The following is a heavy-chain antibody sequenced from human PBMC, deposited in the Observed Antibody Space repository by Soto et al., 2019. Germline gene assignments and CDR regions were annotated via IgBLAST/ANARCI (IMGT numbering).Heavy chain of an antibody. CDR1: GYTFTSYP. D-gene: IGHD6-19*01. Sequence: QVQLVQSGAEVKKPGASVKVSCKASGYTFTSYPMHWVRQAPGQRLEWMGWINAGNGNTKYSQKFQGRVTITRDTSASTAYMELSSLSSEDTAVYYCAREGQWLVGVYWGQGTLVTVSS. J-gene: IGHJ4*02. CDR3: AREGQWLVGVY. CDR2: INAGNGNT. V-gene: IGHV1-3*01.